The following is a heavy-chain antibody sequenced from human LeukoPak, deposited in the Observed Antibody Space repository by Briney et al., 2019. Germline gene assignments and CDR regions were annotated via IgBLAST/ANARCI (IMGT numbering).Heavy chain of an antibody. Sequence: PGGSLRLSCAASGFTFSSYGMHWVRQAPGKGLEWVAFIRYDGSNKYYADSVKGRFTISRDNSKNTLYLQMNSLRAEDTAVYYCARVGRDRIFFGVVIKPYYYMDVWGKGTTVTVSS. CDR3: ARVGRDRIFFGVVIKPYYYMDV. V-gene: IGHV3-30*02. J-gene: IGHJ6*03. CDR2: IRYDGSNK. CDR1: GFTFSSYG. D-gene: IGHD3-3*01.